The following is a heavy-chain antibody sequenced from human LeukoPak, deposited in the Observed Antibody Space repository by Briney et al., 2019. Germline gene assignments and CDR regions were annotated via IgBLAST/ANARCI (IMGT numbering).Heavy chain of an antibody. V-gene: IGHV3-23*01. Sequence: GGSLRLSCAASGFTFSSYGMSWVRQAPGKGLEWVSAISGSGGSTYYADSVKGRFTISRDNANNSLYLQMNSLRPEDTALYYCVKGNWGDYWGQGALVTVSS. D-gene: IGHD7-27*01. J-gene: IGHJ4*02. CDR2: ISGSGGST. CDR3: VKGNWGDY. CDR1: GFTFSSYG.